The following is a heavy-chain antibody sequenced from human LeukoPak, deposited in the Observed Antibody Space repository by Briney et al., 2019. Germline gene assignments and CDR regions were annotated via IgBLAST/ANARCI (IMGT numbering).Heavy chain of an antibody. Sequence: SQTLSLTCAISGDSVSSNSAGWSWIRQSPSRGLEWLGRTYYRSKWFNDYAVSVKSRITINPDTSKNQFSLQLNSVTPEDTAVYYCVRGGGALNIWAKGNLVTVFS. CDR3: VRGGGALNI. D-gene: IGHD3-16*01. CDR2: TYYRSKWFN. J-gene: IGHJ3*02. CDR1: GDSVSSNSAG. V-gene: IGHV6-1*01.